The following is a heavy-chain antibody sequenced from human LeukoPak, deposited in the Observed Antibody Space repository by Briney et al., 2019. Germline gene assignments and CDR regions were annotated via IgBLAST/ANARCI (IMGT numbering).Heavy chain of an antibody. D-gene: IGHD6-19*01. V-gene: IGHV4-61*02. J-gene: IGHJ4*02. CDR2: IYTSGST. CDR1: GGSISSGSYY. Sequence: SQTLSLTCTASGGSISSGSYYWSWIRQPAGEGLEWIGRIYTSGSTDYNPSLKSRVTISVDTSKNQFSLKLSSVTAADTAVYYCAREGSSGWYEYWGQGTLVTVSS. CDR3: AREGSSGWYEY.